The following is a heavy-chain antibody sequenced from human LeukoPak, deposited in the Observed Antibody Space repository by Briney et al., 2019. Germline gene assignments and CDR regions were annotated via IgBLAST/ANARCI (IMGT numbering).Heavy chain of an antibody. D-gene: IGHD2-2*01. CDR2: IGGGGGAI. V-gene: IGHV3-21*01. Sequence: PGGSLRLSCAASGFAFSDYGMNWVRQAPGRGLEWVSSIGGGGGAIYYADSVKGRFTISRDNSKNSLYLQMNSLGAEDTAVYYCARDCSSTSGCWGPWGQGTLVTVSS. J-gene: IGHJ5*02. CDR1: GFAFSDYG. CDR3: ARDCSSTSGCWGP.